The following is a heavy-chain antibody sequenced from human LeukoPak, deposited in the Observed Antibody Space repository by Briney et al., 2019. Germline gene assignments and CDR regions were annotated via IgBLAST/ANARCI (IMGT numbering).Heavy chain of an antibody. CDR1: GFTFSSYS. V-gene: IGHV3-21*01. CDR2: ISSSSSYI. J-gene: IGHJ4*02. CDR3: ASIAVADDFDY. D-gene: IGHD6-19*01. Sequence: GSLRLSCAASGFTFSSYSMNRVRQAPGKGLEWVSSISSSSSYIYYADSVKGRFTISRDNAKNSLYLQMNSLRAEDTAVYYCASIAVADDFDYWGQGTLVTVSS.